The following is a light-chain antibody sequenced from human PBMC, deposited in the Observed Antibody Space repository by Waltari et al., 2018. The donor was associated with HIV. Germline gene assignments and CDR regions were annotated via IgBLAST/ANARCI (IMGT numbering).Light chain of an antibody. Sequence: YVLTQPPSVLAAAGKTTRITCGGYNIGSKSVHWYQQQPDQAPVLVVHDDSDRPSGIPDRCSGCNSGNTATLTISRVEAGDEADDYCQVWDSRTDVVFGGGTKMTVL. J-gene: IGLJ2*01. CDR3: QVWDSRTDVV. V-gene: IGLV3-21*03. CDR1: NIGSKS. CDR2: DDS.